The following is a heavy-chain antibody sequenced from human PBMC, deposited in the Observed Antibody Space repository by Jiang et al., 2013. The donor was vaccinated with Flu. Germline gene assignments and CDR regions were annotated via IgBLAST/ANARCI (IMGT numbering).Heavy chain of an antibody. V-gene: IGHV3-33*01. Sequence: VQLVESGGGVVQPGRSLRLSCAASGFTFSSYGMHWVRQAPGKGLEWVAVIWYDGSNKYYADSVKGRFTISRDNSKNTLYLQMNSLRAEDTAVYYCARDRGDGXTPDAFDIWAKGQWSPSLQ. D-gene: IGHD5-24*01. CDR1: GFTFSSYG. J-gene: IGHJ3*02. CDR2: IWYDGSNK. CDR3: ARDRGDGXTPDAFDI.